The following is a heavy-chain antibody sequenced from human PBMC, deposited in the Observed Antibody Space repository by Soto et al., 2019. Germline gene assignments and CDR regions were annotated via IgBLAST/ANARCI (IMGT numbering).Heavy chain of an antibody. CDR1: GFTXSSYA. D-gene: IGHD3-3*02. V-gene: IGHV3-74*01. J-gene: IGHJ4*02. Sequence: PGGSLRLSCAASGFTXSSYAMNWVRQAPGKGLVWVSRINTDGSSATYAGSVKGRFTISRDNAKNTLYLQMNSLRAEDTAVYYCARDLSALDYWSQGTLVTVSS. CDR3: ARDLSALDY. CDR2: INTDGSSA.